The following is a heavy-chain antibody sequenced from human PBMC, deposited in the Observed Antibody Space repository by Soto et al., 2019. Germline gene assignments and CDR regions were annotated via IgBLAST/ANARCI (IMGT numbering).Heavy chain of an antibody. J-gene: IGHJ4*02. CDR3: ARRARNCSSTSCRSRGFAY. Sequence: GGALRVSCATSDVAFVSYTMNWVPAGPRKGLEWVSSISSSSSYIYYADSVKGRFTISRDNAKNSLYLQMNSLRAEDTALYYCARRARNCSSTSCRSRGFAYWGQGT. CDR2: ISSSSSYI. V-gene: IGHV3-21*01. D-gene: IGHD2-2*01. CDR1: DVAFVSYT.